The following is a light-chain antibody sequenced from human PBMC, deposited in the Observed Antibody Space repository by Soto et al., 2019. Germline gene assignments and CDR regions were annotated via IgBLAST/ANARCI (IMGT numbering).Light chain of an antibody. V-gene: IGKV3-20*01. CDR1: QSVSANY. Sequence: EIVLTQSPGTLSLSPVERASLSCRASQSVSANYLAWYQQKPGQAPRLLISGASSRATGIPDRFSGSGSGTDFTLTISRLEPEDFAVYYCQQYGGSPWTFGQGTKVDIK. CDR3: QQYGGSPWT. J-gene: IGKJ1*01. CDR2: GAS.